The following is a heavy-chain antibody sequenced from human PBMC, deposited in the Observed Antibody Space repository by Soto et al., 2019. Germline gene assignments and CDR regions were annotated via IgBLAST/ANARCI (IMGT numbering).Heavy chain of an antibody. J-gene: IGHJ4*02. Sequence: ASVKVSCKASGYTFSSHDINWVRQATGQGLEWMGWMNPSSGNTGYAQKFQGRVTMTRNTSISTAYMELSSLRSEDTAVYYCARSRLGYFDYWGQGSLVTVSS. CDR3: ARSRLGYFDY. CDR1: GYTFSSHD. D-gene: IGHD3-9*01. V-gene: IGHV1-8*01. CDR2: MNPSSGNT.